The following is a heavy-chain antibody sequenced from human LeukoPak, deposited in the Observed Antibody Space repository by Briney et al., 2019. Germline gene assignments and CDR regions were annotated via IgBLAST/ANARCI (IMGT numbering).Heavy chain of an antibody. Sequence: GESLKISCKGSGYRFTSYWIGWVRQMPGKGLERMGIIYPGDSDTRYSPSFQGQVTISAVKSISTAYLQWSSLKASDSAMYYCARTGSSGPDAFDIWGQGTMVTVSS. CDR3: ARTGSSGPDAFDI. J-gene: IGHJ3*02. CDR2: IYPGDSDT. CDR1: GYRFTSYW. D-gene: IGHD1-26*01. V-gene: IGHV5-51*01.